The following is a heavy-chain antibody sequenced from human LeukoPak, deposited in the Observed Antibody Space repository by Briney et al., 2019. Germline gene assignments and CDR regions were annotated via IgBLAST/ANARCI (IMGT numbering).Heavy chain of an antibody. V-gene: IGHV3-74*01. J-gene: IGHJ4*02. Sequence: PGGSLRLSCAASGFTFSSYWMHWVRQAPGKGLVWVSRINSDGSSTSYADSVKGRSTISRDTAKNTLYLQMNSLIDEDTAVYYCARVLDGVGATRSFDYWGQGTLVTVSS. CDR2: INSDGSST. D-gene: IGHD1-26*01. CDR1: GFTFSSYW. CDR3: ARVLDGVGATRSFDY.